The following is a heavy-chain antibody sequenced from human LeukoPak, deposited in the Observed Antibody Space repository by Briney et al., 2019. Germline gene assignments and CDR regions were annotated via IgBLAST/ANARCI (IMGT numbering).Heavy chain of an antibody. V-gene: IGHV1-2*02. CDR1: GYTFTGYY. Sequence: SSVTVSCKASGYTFTGYYMHWVRQAPGQGLEWMGWINPNSGGTNYAQKFQGRVTMTRNTSISTAYMELSRLRSDDTAVYYCARDMDYGDYGGDDYWGQGTLVTVSS. CDR3: ARDMDYGDYGGDDY. CDR2: INPNSGGT. D-gene: IGHD4-17*01. J-gene: IGHJ4*02.